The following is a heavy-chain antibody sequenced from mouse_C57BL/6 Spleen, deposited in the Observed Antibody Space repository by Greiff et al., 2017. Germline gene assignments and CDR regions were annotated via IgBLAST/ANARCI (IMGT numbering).Heavy chain of an antibody. CDR1: GFTFSDYY. CDR2: INYDGSST. D-gene: IGHD2-1*01. V-gene: IGHV5-16*01. CDR3: ARGHGNYPYYFDY. J-gene: IGHJ2*01. Sequence: EVQLVESEGGLVQPGSSMKLSCTASGFTFSDYYMAWVRQVPEKGLEWVANINYDGSSTYYLDSLKSRFIISRDNAKNILYLQRSSLKSEDTATYYCARGHGNYPYYFDYWGQGTTLTVSS.